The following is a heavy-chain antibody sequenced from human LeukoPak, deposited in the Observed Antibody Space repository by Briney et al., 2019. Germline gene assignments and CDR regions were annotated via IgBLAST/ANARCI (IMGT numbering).Heavy chain of an antibody. Sequence: GASVQVSCQASGYTFTSYGISWVRQAPGQGLEWMGWISAYNGNTNYAQKLQGRVTMTTDTSTSTAYMELRSLRSDDTAVYYCARAARGSGWPNFDYWGQGTLVTVSS. CDR2: ISAYNGNT. CDR1: GYTFTSYG. D-gene: IGHD6-19*01. CDR3: ARAARGSGWPNFDY. J-gene: IGHJ4*02. V-gene: IGHV1-18*04.